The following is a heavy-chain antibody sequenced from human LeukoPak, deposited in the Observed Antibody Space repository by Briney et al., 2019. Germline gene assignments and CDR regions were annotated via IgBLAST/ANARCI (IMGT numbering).Heavy chain of an antibody. Sequence: SETLSLTCGVYGESFSGYYWTWIRQPPGKGLEWIGEINPSGTTKYNPSLKSRVTISADASKNQVFLKLTSVTAADTALYYCARGLVNGAYDYYFYMDVWDKGTTVIVSS. CDR3: ARGLVNGAYDYYFYMDV. D-gene: IGHD5-12*01. J-gene: IGHJ6*03. CDR1: GESFSGYY. CDR2: INPSGTT. V-gene: IGHV4-34*01.